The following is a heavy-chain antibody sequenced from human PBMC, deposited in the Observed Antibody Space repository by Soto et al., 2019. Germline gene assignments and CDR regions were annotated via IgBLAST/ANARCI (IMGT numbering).Heavy chain of an antibody. CDR1: GGSISSRGYY. J-gene: IGHJ4*02. CDR2: IYYSGST. Sequence: PSETLSLTCTVSGGSISSRGYYWSWNRQHPGKGLEWIGYIYYSGSTYYNPSLKSRVTISVDTSKNQFSLKLSSVTAADTAVYYCARVYAARTEDFDYWGQGTLVTVSS. CDR3: ARVYAARTEDFDY. V-gene: IGHV4-31*03. D-gene: IGHD2-21*02.